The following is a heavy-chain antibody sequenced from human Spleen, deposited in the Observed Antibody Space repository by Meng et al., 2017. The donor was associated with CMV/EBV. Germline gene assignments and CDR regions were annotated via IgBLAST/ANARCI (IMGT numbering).Heavy chain of an antibody. CDR2: ISSRGSYM. CDR1: FTFRNYT. CDR3: ARGREYYYDSSGYYFDY. V-gene: IGHV3-21*01. D-gene: IGHD3-22*01. Sequence: FTFRNYTMNWVRQAPGKGLEWVSSISSRGSYMYYGDSAKGRFTISRDNDRNSLYLQMNSLRAEDTAVYSCARGREYYYDSSGYYFDYWGLGTLVTVSS. J-gene: IGHJ4*02.